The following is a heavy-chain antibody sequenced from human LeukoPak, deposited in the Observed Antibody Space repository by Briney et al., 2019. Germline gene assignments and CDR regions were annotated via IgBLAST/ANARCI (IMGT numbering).Heavy chain of an antibody. CDR1: GYTLTELS. V-gene: IGHV1-24*01. J-gene: IGHJ4*02. CDR3: ATTYYYDSSGYYYAGY. D-gene: IGHD3-22*01. CDR2: FDPEDGET. Sequence: GASVKVSCKVSGYTLTELSMHWVRQAPGKGLEWMGGFDPEDGETIYAQKFQGRVTMTEDTSTDTAYMELSSLRSEDTAVYYCATTYYYDSSGYYYAGYWGQGTLVTVSS.